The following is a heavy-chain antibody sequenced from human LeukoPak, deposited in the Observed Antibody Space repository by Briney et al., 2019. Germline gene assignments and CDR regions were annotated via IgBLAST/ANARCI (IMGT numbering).Heavy chain of an antibody. Sequence: GGSLRLSCSASGFTFGDYPLSWFRQAPGKGLEWVSDINWNGGSTDYADSVKGRFTISRDNAKNSLYLHMSSLRDEDTAFYYCARRHTTNWYNWFDPWGQGTLVIVSS. J-gene: IGHJ5*02. CDR3: ARRHTTNWYNWFDP. CDR2: INWNGGST. CDR1: GFTFGDYP. V-gene: IGHV3-20*04. D-gene: IGHD1-1*01.